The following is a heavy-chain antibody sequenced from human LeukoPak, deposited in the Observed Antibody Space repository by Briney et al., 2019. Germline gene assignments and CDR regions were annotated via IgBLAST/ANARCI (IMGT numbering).Heavy chain of an antibody. CDR3: ARLNRRYCSGGSCYSYYFDY. D-gene: IGHD2-15*01. V-gene: IGHV4-34*01. CDR2: INHSGST. Sequence: PSETLSLTCAVYGGSFSGYYWSWIRQPPGKGLEWIGEINHSGSTNYHPSLKSRVTISVDTSKNQFSLKLSSVTAADTAVYYCARLNRRYCSGGSCYSYYFDYWGQGTLVTVSS. J-gene: IGHJ4*02. CDR1: GGSFSGYY.